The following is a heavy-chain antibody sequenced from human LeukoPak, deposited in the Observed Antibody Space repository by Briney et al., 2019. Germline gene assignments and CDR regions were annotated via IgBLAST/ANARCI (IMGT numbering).Heavy chain of an antibody. CDR2: ISGSGGST. CDR1: GFTFSSYA. J-gene: IGHJ5*02. D-gene: IGHD3-22*01. Sequence: GGSLRLSCAASGFTFSSYAMSWVRQAPGKGLEWVSAISGSGGSTYYADSVKGRFTISRDNSKNTLYLQMNSLRAEDTAVYYCTTVAPDYYDSSGYTATWFDPWGQGTLVTVSS. CDR3: TTVAPDYYDSSGYTATWFDP. V-gene: IGHV3-23*01.